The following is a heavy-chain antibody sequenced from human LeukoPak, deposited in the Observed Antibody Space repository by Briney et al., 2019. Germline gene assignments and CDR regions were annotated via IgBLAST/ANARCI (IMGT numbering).Heavy chain of an antibody. V-gene: IGHV1-18*01. Sequence: ASVKVSCKASGYTFTSYGISWVRQAPGQGLEWMGWISAYNGNTNYAQKLQGRVTMTTDTSTSTAYMELSSLRSEDTAVYYCARVDTLVGARFDPWGQGTLVTVSS. CDR3: ARVDTLVGARFDP. CDR1: GYTFTSYG. D-gene: IGHD1-26*01. CDR2: ISAYNGNT. J-gene: IGHJ5*02.